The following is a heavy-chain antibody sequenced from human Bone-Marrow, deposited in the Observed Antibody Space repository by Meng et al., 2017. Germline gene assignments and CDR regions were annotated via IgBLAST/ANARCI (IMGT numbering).Heavy chain of an antibody. D-gene: IGHD3-22*01. V-gene: IGHV3-73*01. Sequence: GESLKISCAGSGFTFSDSAMHWVRQPSGKGLEWVGRIRSNANSYATAYATSVKGRFTISRDDSKNTAYLQMNSLKTEDTAVYFCTRVFRDYYDSSAYFFDLWGRGTLVTVSS. CDR2: IRSNANSYAT. CDR3: TRVFRDYYDSSAYFFDL. J-gene: IGHJ2*01. CDR1: GFTFSDSA.